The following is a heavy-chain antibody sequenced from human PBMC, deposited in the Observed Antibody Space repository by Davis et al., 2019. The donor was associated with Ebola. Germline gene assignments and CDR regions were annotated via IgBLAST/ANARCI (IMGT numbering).Heavy chain of an antibody. D-gene: IGHD6-13*01. V-gene: IGHV3-43*02. CDR2: ISEDGGST. J-gene: IGHJ6*02. Sequence: PGGSLRLSCAASGSTFDDYAMHWVRQAPGKGLEWVSLISEDGGSTYYADSVKGRFTISRDNSKNTLYLQMNSLRAEDTAVYYCAKIGQQLWEEYYYGMDVWGQGTTVTVSS. CDR3: AKIGQQLWEEYYYGMDV. CDR1: GSTFDDYA.